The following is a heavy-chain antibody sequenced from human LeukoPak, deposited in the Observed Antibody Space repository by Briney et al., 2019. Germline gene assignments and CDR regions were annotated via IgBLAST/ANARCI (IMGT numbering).Heavy chain of an antibody. CDR3: ARPLYCSSTSCLNWFDP. D-gene: IGHD2-2*01. J-gene: IGHJ5*02. V-gene: IGHV4-59*08. CDR2: IYYGGST. Sequence: PSETLSLTCTVSGGSISSYYWSWIRQPPGKGLEWIGYIYYGGSTNYNPSLKSRVTISVDTSKNQFSLKLSSVTAADTAVYYCARPLYCSSTSCLNWFDPWGQGTLVTVSS. CDR1: GGSISSYY.